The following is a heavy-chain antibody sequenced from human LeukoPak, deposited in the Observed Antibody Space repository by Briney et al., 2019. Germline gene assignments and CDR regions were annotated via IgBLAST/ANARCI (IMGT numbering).Heavy chain of an antibody. CDR3: ARGYCSGGSCYWDY. V-gene: IGHV4-59*01. D-gene: IGHD2-15*01. CDR2: IYYSGSI. J-gene: IGHJ4*02. CDR1: GGSISSYY. Sequence: PSETLSLTCTVSGGSISSYYWSWIRQPPGKGLEWIGYIYYSGSINYNPSLKSRVTISVDTSKNQFSLKLSSVTAADTAVYYCARGYCSGGSCYWDYWGQGTLVTVSS.